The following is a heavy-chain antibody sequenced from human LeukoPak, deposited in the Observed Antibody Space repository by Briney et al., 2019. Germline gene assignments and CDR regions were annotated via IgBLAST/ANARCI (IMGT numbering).Heavy chain of an antibody. CDR1: GGSISSYY. V-gene: IGHV4-59*01. Sequence: SETLSLTCTVSGGSISSYYWSWIRQPPGKGVDWIGYISYPGSTNYNPSLNSRVTISIDTSKNQFSLKLSSVTAADTAVYYCARGVGELLSYYYYYYMDVWGKGTTVTISS. J-gene: IGHJ6*03. CDR2: ISYPGST. CDR3: ARGVGELLSYYYYYYMDV. D-gene: IGHD3-10*01.